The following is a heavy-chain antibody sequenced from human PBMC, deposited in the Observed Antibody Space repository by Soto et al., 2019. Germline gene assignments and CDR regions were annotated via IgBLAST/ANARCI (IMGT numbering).Heavy chain of an antibody. J-gene: IGHJ4*02. V-gene: IGHV3-23*01. D-gene: IGHD2-8*01. CDR2: LFGSGGGI. CDR3: VKVRRPDGRWPVDH. Sequence: EVQLLESGGGLVQPGGSLRLSCAASGFTFSTYAMSWVRQAPGKGLGWVPGLFGSGGGISYADSVKGRFTISRDNSNNVLYLQMQSLRVEAAAVYYCVKVRRPDGRWPVDHWGQRSLVSASS. CDR1: GFTFSTYA.